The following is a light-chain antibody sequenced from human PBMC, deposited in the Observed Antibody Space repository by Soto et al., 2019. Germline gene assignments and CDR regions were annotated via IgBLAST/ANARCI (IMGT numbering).Light chain of an antibody. CDR2: VND. CDR1: TSNIGENT. Sequence: QSVLTQPPSVSGTLGQGVTISCSGSTSNIGENTVGWFQQLPGTAPKVLIYVNDKRPSGVPDRFSGSKSGTSAYLAISGLQSEDEADYYCAAWDGSLSGNVFGAGTKLTVL. V-gene: IGLV1-44*01. J-gene: IGLJ1*01. CDR3: AAWDGSLSGNV.